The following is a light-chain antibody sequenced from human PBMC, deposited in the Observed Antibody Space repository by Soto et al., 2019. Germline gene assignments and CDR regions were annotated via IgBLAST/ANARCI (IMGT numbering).Light chain of an antibody. CDR1: SSNIGSNT. J-gene: IGLJ2*01. V-gene: IGLV1-44*01. CDR2: SNN. CDR3: AAWDDSLNGPHVV. Sequence: QLVLTQPPSASGTPGQRVTISCSGSSSNIGSNTVNWYQQLPGTAPKLLIYSNNQRPSGVPDRFSGSKSGTSASLAITGLQSEHEADYYCAAWDDSLNGPHVVFGGGTKLTVL.